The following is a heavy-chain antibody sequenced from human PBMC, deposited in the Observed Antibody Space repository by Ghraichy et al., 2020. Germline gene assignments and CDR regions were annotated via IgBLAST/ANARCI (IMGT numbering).Heavy chain of an antibody. Sequence: SETLSLTCTVSGGSISSSSYYWGWIRQPPGKGLEWIGSIYYSGSTYYNPSLKSRVTISVDTSKNQFSLKLSSVTAADTAVYYCARRTSIAARPGYYFDYWGQGTLVTVSS. CDR1: GGSISSSSYY. CDR3: ARRTSIAARPGYYFDY. D-gene: IGHD6-6*01. CDR2: IYYSGST. J-gene: IGHJ4*02. V-gene: IGHV4-39*01.